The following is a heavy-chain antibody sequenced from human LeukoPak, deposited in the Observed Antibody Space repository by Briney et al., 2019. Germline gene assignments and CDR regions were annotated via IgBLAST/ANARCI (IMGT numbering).Heavy chain of an antibody. Sequence: QSGGSLRLSCAASGFTFSSYAMHWVRQAPAKGLEWVAVISYDGSNKYYADSVKGRFTTSRDNSKNTLYLQMNSLRAEDTAVYYCARGLYPVYIAGGMDVWGQGTTVTVSS. CDR1: GFTFSSYA. V-gene: IGHV3-30-3*01. CDR2: ISYDGSNK. J-gene: IGHJ6*02. D-gene: IGHD2-15*01. CDR3: ARGLYPVYIAGGMDV.